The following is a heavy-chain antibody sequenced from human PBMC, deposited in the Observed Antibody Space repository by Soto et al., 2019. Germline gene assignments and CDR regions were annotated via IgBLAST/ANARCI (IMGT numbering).Heavy chain of an antibody. CDR3: TRANWYSEY. CDR2: IYYNGNT. J-gene: IGHJ4*02. Sequence: QVQLQESGPGLVKPSETLSLTCTVSGGSISNHYWSWIRQPPGKGLEWIGYIYYNGNTNYNPSLKSRATMSVDTSKNQISLKLSSVTAADTAVYYCTRANWYSEYWGQGTLVTVSS. CDR1: GGSISNHY. D-gene: IGHD7-27*01. V-gene: IGHV4-59*11.